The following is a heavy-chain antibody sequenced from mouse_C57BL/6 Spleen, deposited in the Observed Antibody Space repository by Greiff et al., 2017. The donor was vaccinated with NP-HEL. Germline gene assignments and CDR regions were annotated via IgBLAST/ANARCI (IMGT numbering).Heavy chain of an antibody. D-gene: IGHD2-4*01. CDR1: GFTFSSYT. CDR2: ISGGGGNT. Sequence: EVMLVESGGGLVKPGGSLKLSCAASGFTFSSYTMSWVRQTPEKRLEWVATISGGGGNTYYPDSVKGRFTISRDNAKNTLYLQMSSLRSEDTALYYCARQENYDSYYYAMDYWGQGTSVTVSS. J-gene: IGHJ4*01. CDR3: ARQENYDSYYYAMDY. V-gene: IGHV5-9*01.